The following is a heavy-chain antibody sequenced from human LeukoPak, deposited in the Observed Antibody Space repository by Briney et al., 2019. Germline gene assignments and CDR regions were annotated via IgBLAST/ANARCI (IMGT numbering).Heavy chain of an antibody. D-gene: IGHD2-8*01. CDR2: IWDDGNNK. J-gene: IGHJ5*02. CDR3: ARDNGEWRLNWFDH. Sequence: GGSLRLSCAASGFIFSRYAMHWVRQAPGKGLDWVALIWDDGNNKYYADSVKGRFTISRDNSKNTLYLQMNSLRAEDTAVYYCARDNGEWRLNWFDHWGQGTLVTVSS. V-gene: IGHV3-33*08. CDR1: GFIFSRYA.